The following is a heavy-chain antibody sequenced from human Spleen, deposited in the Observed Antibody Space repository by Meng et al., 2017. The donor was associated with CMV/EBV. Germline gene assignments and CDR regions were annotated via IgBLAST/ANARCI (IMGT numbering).Heavy chain of an antibody. V-gene: IGHV3-73*01. D-gene: IGHD6-6*01. CDR2: IRSKANSYAT. J-gene: IGHJ4*02. CDR3: TSSSAY. CDR1: GFTFSGSA. Sequence: ETLSLTCAASGFTFSGSAMHWVRQASGKGLEWVGRIRSKANSYATAYAASVKGRFTISRDDSKNTAYLQMNSLKTEDTAVYYCTSSSAYWGQGTLVTVSS.